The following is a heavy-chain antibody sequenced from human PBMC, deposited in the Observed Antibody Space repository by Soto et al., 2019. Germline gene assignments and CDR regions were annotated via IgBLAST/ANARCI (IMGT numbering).Heavy chain of an antibody. Sequence: LRLSCAASGFTFSSYAMSWVHQAPGKGLEWVSAISGSGGSTYYADSVKGRFTISRDNSKNTLYLQMNSLRAEDTAVYYCAKDTWYGYYFDYWGQGTLVTVSS. CDR3: AKDTWYGYYFDY. CDR2: ISGSGGST. CDR1: GFTFSSYA. D-gene: IGHD6-13*01. J-gene: IGHJ4*02. V-gene: IGHV3-23*01.